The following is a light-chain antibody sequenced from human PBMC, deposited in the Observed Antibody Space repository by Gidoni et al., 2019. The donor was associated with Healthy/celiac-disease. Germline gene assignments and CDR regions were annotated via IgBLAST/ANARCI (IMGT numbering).Light chain of an antibody. Sequence: DIQMTQSPSSLSASVGDRGTITCRASQSISSYLNWYQQKPGKARTLLIYAASSLQSGVPSRFSGSGSGTDFTLTISSLQPEDFATYYCHQSYSTPQYTFGQGTKLEIK. J-gene: IGKJ2*01. V-gene: IGKV1-39*01. CDR2: AAS. CDR3: HQSYSTPQYT. CDR1: QSISSY.